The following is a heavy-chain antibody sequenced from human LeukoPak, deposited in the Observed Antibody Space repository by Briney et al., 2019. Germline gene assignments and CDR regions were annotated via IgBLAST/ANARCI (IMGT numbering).Heavy chain of an antibody. CDR2: ISGSGGST. CDR1: GFTFSNYG. Sequence: GGSLRLSCEASGFTFSNYGMNWVRQAPGKGLEWVSAISGSGGSTYYADSVKGRFTISRDNSKNTLYLQMNSLRAEDTAVYYCAKDLYGNFDYWGQGTLVTVSS. J-gene: IGHJ4*02. CDR3: AKDLYGNFDY. V-gene: IGHV3-23*01. D-gene: IGHD2/OR15-2a*01.